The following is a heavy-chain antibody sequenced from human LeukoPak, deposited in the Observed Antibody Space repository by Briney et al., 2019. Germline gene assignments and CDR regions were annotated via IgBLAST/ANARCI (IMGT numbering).Heavy chain of an antibody. V-gene: IGHV3-23*01. CDR3: AKDLLKRKYTAMVTGRGY. CDR2: ISGSGGST. Sequence: GGSLRLSCAASGFTFSSYAMRWVRQAPGKGLEWVSAISGSGGSTYYADSVKGRFTISRDNSKNTLYLQMNSLRAEDTAVYYCAKDLLKRKYTAMVTGRGYWGQGTLVTVSS. J-gene: IGHJ4*02. CDR1: GFTFSSYA. D-gene: IGHD5-18*01.